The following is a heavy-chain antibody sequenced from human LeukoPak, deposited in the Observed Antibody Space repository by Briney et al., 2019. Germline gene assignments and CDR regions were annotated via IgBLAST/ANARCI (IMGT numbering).Heavy chain of an antibody. CDR2: IIPIFGTA. D-gene: IGHD5-24*01. V-gene: IGHV1-69*05. CDR1: GGTFSSYA. Sequence: SVKVSCKASGGTFSSYAISWVRQAPGQGLEWMGGIIPIFGTANYAQNFQGRVTMTTDTSTSTAYMELRSLTSDDTAVYYCAKDYNYIIDYWGQGTLVTVSS. CDR3: AKDYNYIIDY. J-gene: IGHJ4*02.